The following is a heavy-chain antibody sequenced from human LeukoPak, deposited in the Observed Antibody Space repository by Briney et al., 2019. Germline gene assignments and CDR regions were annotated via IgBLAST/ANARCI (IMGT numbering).Heavy chain of an antibody. CDR3: AKDPIWWNYFDY. J-gene: IGHJ4*02. CDR1: GFTFSSYE. V-gene: IGHV3-30*18. CDR2: ISYDGSNK. Sequence: PGGSLRLSCAASGFTFSSYEMNWVRQAPGKGLEWVAVISYDGSNKHYADSVKGRFTISRDNSKNTLYLQMNSLRAEDTAVYYCAKDPIWWNYFDYWGQGTLVTVSS. D-gene: IGHD2-8*02.